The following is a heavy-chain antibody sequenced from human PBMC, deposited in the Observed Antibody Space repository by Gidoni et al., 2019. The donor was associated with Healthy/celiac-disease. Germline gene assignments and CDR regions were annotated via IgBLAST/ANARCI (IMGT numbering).Heavy chain of an antibody. V-gene: IGHV3-15*01. CDR3: VAYYDFFKNAFDI. Sequence: EVQLVESGGGLVKPGGSLRLSCAASGFTFSNAWMSWVRQAPGKGLEWVGRIKSKTDGGTTDYAAPVKGRFTISRDDSKNTLYLQMNSLKTEDTAVYYCVAYYDFFKNAFDIWGQGTMVTVSS. J-gene: IGHJ3*02. D-gene: IGHD3-3*01. CDR2: IKSKTDGGTT. CDR1: GFTFSNAW.